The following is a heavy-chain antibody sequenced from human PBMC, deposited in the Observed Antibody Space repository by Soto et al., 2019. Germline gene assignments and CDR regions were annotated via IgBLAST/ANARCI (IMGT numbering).Heavy chain of an antibody. J-gene: IGHJ4*02. Sequence: QVQLVQSGAEVKKPGASVKVSCKGSGYTFSTYAIAWVRQAPGQGLEWMAWISAYSGDTNYAPKVQGRATLTTDTSTTTAYLELRSLTSADSAVYYCARAGSGFLPIDYWGQGTLVTVSS. D-gene: IGHD6-19*01. CDR1: GYTFSTYA. CDR3: ARAGSGFLPIDY. V-gene: IGHV1-18*01. CDR2: ISAYSGDT.